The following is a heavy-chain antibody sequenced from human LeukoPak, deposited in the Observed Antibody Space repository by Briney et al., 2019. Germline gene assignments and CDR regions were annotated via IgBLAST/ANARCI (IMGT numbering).Heavy chain of an antibody. Sequence: PRGSLRLSCAASGFTFSSYGMHWVRQAPGKGLEWVAVISYDGSNKYYADSVKGRFTISRDNSKNTLYLQMNSLRAEDTAVYYCAKDPSDYWGQGTLVTVSS. CDR1: GFTFSSYG. V-gene: IGHV3-30*18. CDR2: ISYDGSNK. CDR3: AKDPSDY. J-gene: IGHJ4*02.